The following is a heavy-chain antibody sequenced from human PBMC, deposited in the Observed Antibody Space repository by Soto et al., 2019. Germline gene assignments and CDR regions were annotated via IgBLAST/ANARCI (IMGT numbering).Heavy chain of an antibody. CDR1: GYTFTSYG. Sequence: ASVKVSCKASGYTFTSYGISWVRQAPGQGLEWMGWISAYNGNTNYAQKLQGRVTMTTDTSTSTAYMELRSLRSDDTAVYYCARDRGPVSSWGPYYYYGMDVWGQGTTVTVSS. CDR3: ARDRGPVSSWGPYYYYGMDV. CDR2: ISAYNGNT. J-gene: IGHJ6*02. D-gene: IGHD6-13*01. V-gene: IGHV1-18*04.